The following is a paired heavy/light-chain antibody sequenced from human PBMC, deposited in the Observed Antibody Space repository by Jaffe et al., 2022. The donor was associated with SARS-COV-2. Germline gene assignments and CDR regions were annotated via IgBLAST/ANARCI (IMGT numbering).Heavy chain of an antibody. Sequence: QITLKESGPTLVKPTQTLTLTCSFSGFSLSTSGVGVGWVRQPPGEALQWLAVIYWNTHKYYSPSLKNRLTVTRDTSKNQVVLTMTNMDPVDTATYYCAHRPSSGGDYYYFDYWGQGILVTVSS. CDR1: GFSLSTSGVG. CDR3: AHRPSSGGDYYYFDY. D-gene: IGHD6-19*01. CDR2: IYWNTHK. V-gene: IGHV2-5*01. J-gene: IGHJ4*02.
Light chain of an antibody. CDR2: VTN. CDR3: NSRDGIGTYV. V-gene: IGLV3-19*01. J-gene: IGLJ1*01. Sequence: SSELTQDPAVSVALGQTVRITCQGDILRSYSVSWYQQKPRQAPVLLIYVTNNRPSGIPDRFSGSSSGNTASLTITGAQAEDEADYYCNSRDGIGTYVFGAGTKVTVL. CDR1: ILRSYS.